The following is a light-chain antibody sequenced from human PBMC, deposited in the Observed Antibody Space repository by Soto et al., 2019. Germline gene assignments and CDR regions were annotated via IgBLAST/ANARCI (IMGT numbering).Light chain of an antibody. J-gene: IGKJ1*01. CDR3: QQYDSSWT. Sequence: EIVLTQSPGTLSLSPGERATLSCRASQSVSSSYLAWYKQKPGQAPRLLIYGASSRATGIPDRFSGSGSGTDFTLTISRLEPEDFAVYYCQQYDSSWTFGQGTKVDIK. CDR1: QSVSSSY. CDR2: GAS. V-gene: IGKV3-20*01.